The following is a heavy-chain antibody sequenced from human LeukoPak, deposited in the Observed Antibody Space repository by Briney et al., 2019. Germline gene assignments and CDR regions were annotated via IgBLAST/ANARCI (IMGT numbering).Heavy chain of an antibody. J-gene: IGHJ6*03. D-gene: IGHD5-24*01. V-gene: IGHV4-39*07. CDR1: GGSISSSSYC. CDR3: ARDSVATILYYYYYYMDV. Sequence: PSETLSLTCPVSGGSISSSSYCWGWIRQPPGKGLEWIGSIYYSGSTYYNPSLKSRVTISVDTSKNQFSLKLSSVTAADTAVYYCARDSVATILYYYYYYMDVWGKGTTVTVSS. CDR2: IYYSGST.